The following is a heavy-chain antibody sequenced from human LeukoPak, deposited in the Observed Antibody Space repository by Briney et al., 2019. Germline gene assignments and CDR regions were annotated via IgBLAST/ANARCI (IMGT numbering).Heavy chain of an antibody. Sequence: ASVKVSCKASGYTFTGYYMHWVRQAPGQGLEWMGWINPNSGGTNYAQKFQGRVTMTRDTSISTAYMELRSLRSDDTAVYYCARDPGYCSSTSCYTDDYWGQGTLVTVSS. CDR1: GYTFTGYY. D-gene: IGHD2-2*02. CDR2: INPNSGGT. J-gene: IGHJ4*02. CDR3: ARDPGYCSSTSCYTDDY. V-gene: IGHV1-2*02.